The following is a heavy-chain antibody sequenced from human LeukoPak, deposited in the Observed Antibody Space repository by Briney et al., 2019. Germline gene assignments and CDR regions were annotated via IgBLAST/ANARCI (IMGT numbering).Heavy chain of an antibody. Sequence: SETLSLTCTVSDDSITMYYWTWIRQPPGKGLEWIGYVDHTGSTNFNPSLNGRVSISRDTSKNLFSLRLRSVTAADTAVYFCARGRVSSSTWYSTYHYYFYMDVWGKGTTVTVSS. CDR1: DDSITMYY. D-gene: IGHD1-1*01. CDR2: VDHTGST. V-gene: IGHV4-59*01. J-gene: IGHJ6*03. CDR3: ARGRVSSSTWYSTYHYYFYMDV.